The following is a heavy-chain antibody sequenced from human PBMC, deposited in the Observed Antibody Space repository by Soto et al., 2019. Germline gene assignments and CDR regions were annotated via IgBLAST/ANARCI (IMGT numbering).Heavy chain of an antibody. Sequence: QVHLVQSGAEVKKPGASVKVSCKASGYTFTSYGITWVRQAPGQGLEWMGWISAHNGNTDYAQKLQGRVIVTRDTSTSTPYMELRSLRSADTAVYYWARGRYGDYWGQGALVTVSS. CDR2: ISAHNGNT. CDR1: GYTFTSYG. CDR3: ARGRYGDY. D-gene: IGHD1-1*01. V-gene: IGHV1-18*01. J-gene: IGHJ4*02.